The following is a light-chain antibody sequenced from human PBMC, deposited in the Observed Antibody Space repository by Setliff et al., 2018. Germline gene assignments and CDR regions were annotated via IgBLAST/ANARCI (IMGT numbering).Light chain of an antibody. CDR2: DVS. Sequence: QSALTQPASVSGSPGQSITIYCIGSSSDIGAYDYVAWYQQHPGKAPKLMIYDVSHRPSGVSHRFSASKSGNTASLTISGLQVEDEADYYCSSYSTRTSLDVFGMGPGHRP. J-gene: IGLJ1*01. CDR1: SSDIGAYDY. V-gene: IGLV2-14*03. CDR3: SSYSTRTSLDV.